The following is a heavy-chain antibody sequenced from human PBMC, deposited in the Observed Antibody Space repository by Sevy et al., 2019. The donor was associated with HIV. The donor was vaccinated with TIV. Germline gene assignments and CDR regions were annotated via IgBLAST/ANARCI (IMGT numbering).Heavy chain of an antibody. CDR1: GFTFGDYA. CDR3: TRPRSAYYYDSSGYYPVSYY. D-gene: IGHD3-22*01. V-gene: IGHV3-49*03. J-gene: IGHJ4*02. Sequence: GGSLRLSCTTSGFTFGDYAMSWFRQAPGKGLEWVGFIRSKAYGGTTEYAASVKGRFTISRDDSKSIAYLQMNSLKTEETVVYYCTRPRSAYYYDSSGYYPVSYYWGQGTLVTVSS. CDR2: IRSKAYGGTT.